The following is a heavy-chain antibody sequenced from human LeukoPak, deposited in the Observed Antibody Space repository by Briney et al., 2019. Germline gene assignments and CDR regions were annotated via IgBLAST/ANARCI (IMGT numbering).Heavy chain of an antibody. CDR2: ISYDGSNK. D-gene: IGHD3-10*01. V-gene: IGHV3-30*18. CDR1: GFTFSSYG. J-gene: IGHJ3*02. Sequence: GGSLRLSFAASGFTFSSYGMHWVRQAPGKGLEWVAVISYDGSNKYYADSVKGRFTISRDNSKNTLYLQMNSLRAEDTAVYYCAKGGLKPGDAFDIWGQGTMVTVSS. CDR3: AKGGLKPGDAFDI.